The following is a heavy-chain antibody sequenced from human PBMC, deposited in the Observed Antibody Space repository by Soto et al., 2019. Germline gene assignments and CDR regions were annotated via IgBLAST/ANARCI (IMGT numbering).Heavy chain of an antibody. V-gene: IGHV1-46*01. D-gene: IGHD3-9*01. J-gene: IGHJ6*02. CDR3: ARDLGAEGYYILTGYYNPLKYYYYGMEV. Sequence: ASVKVSCKASGYTFTSCYMHWVRQAPGQGLEWMGIINPSGGSTSYAQKFQGRVTMTRDTSTSTVYMELSSLRSEDTAVYYCARDLGAEGYYILTGYYNPLKYYYYGMEVWGQGTTVTVSS. CDR2: INPSGGST. CDR1: GYTFTSCY.